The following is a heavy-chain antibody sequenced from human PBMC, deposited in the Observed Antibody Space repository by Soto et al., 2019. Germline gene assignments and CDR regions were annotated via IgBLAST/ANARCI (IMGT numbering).Heavy chain of an antibody. D-gene: IGHD3-16*01. CDR2: ISGGGSST. J-gene: IGHJ4*02. Sequence: GGSLRLSCAASGFTFSNYAMSWVRQAPGKGLEWVSSISGGGSSTYYTDSVKGRFTISRDNSKNTIYLQMNSLRAEDTAVYYCAKVPAYDYVWGTYYYFDYWGLGALVTVSS. V-gene: IGHV3-23*01. CDR3: AKVPAYDYVWGTYYYFDY. CDR1: GFTFSNYA.